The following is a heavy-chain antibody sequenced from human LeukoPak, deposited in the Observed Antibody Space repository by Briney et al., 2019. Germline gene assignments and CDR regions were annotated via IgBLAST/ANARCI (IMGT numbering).Heavy chain of an antibody. J-gene: IGHJ4*02. V-gene: IGHV4-61*01. CDR3: ARDSAFTLFDY. CDR2: IYYSGST. Sequence: SETLSLTCTVSGGSVSSGSYYWSWIRQPPGKGLEWIGYIYYSGSTNYNPSLKSRVTISVDTSKNQFSLKLSSVTAADTAVYYCARDSAFTLFDYWGQGTLVTVSS. CDR1: GGSVSSGSYY.